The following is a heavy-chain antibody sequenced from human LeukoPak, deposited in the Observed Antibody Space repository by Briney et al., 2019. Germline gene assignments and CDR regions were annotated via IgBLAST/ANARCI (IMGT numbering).Heavy chain of an antibody. D-gene: IGHD5-18*01. CDR3: ARVAPYSYGNYYGMDV. J-gene: IGHJ6*02. V-gene: IGHV3-33*01. Sequence: GGSLRLSCAASGFTFSSYGMHWVRQAPGKGLEWVAVIWYDGSNKYYADSVKGRFTISRDNSKNTLYLQMNSLRAEDTAVYYCARVAPYSYGNYYGMDVWAKGPRSTSP. CDR1: GFTFSSYG. CDR2: IWYDGSNK.